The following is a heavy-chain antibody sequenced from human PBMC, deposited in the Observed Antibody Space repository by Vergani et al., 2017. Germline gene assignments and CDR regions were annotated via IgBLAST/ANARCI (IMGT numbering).Heavy chain of an antibody. CDR1: GGSISSSSYY. CDR2: IYYSGST. CDR3: ARVAGLRDAFDI. V-gene: IGHV4-31*03. J-gene: IGHJ3*02. Sequence: QLQLQESGPGLVKPSETLSLTCTVSGGSISSSSYYWGWIRQHPGKGLEWIGYIYYSGSTYYNPSLKSRVTISVDTSKNQFSLKLSSVTAADTAVYYCARVAGLRDAFDIWGQGTMVTVSS. D-gene: IGHD5-18*01.